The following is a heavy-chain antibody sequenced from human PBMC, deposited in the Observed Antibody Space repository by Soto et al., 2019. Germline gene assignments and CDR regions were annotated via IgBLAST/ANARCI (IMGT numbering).Heavy chain of an antibody. D-gene: IGHD2-2*01. J-gene: IGHJ4*02. CDR1: GFTFSSYA. CDR2: ISDSGGST. V-gene: IGHV3-23*01. CDR3: AKDLTSTSRTPEL. Sequence: LRLSCGASGFTFSSYAMSWVRQAPGKGLEWVSAISDSGGSTYYADSMKGRFTISRDNSKNTLYLQMNSLRAEDTAIYYCAKDLTSTSRTPELWGQGTLVTVSS.